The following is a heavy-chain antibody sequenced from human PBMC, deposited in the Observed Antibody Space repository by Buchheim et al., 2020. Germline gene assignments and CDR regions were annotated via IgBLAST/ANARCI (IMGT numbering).Heavy chain of an antibody. CDR1: GFTFSIYS. CDR3: ARVRYYYGSGSYYT. CDR2: ITNTSTTI. Sequence: EVQLVESGGGLGQPGGSLRLSCAASGFTFSIYSMNWVRQAPGKGLEWVSYITNTSTTIYYADSVKGRFTISRDNAKNSLYLQMNSLRAEDTAVYYCARVRYYYGSGSYYTWGQGTL. D-gene: IGHD3-10*01. J-gene: IGHJ5*02. V-gene: IGHV3-48*04.